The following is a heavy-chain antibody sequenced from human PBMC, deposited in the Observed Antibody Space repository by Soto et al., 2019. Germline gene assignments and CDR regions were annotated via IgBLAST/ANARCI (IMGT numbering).Heavy chain of an antibody. D-gene: IGHD1-1*01. J-gene: IGHJ4*02. CDR3: ARGRYGDY. V-gene: IGHV1-18*01. Sequence: QVHLVQSGAEVKKPGASVKVSCKGSGYAFTTYGITWVRQAPGQGLEWMGCISAHNGNTNYAQKLQGRVTVTRDTSTSTAYMELRSLRSDDTDVYYCARGRYGDYWGQGALVTVSS. CDR2: ISAHNGNT. CDR1: GYAFTTYG.